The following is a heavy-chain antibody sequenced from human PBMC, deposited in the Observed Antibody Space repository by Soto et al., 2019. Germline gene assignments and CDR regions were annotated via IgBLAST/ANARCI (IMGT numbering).Heavy chain of an antibody. CDR3: ARKVGASAY. J-gene: IGHJ4*02. CDR2: INAGNGDT. CDR1: GYTFSSFA. V-gene: IGHV1-3*01. Sequence: QVQLVQSGAEVKKPGASVKASCKASGYTFSSFAIHWVRQAPGQRLEWMGWINAGNGDTKYSQKFQGRVTIARDTAASTAYMELGSLTFEDTAVYYCARKVGASAYWGQGTLVTVSS. D-gene: IGHD1-26*01.